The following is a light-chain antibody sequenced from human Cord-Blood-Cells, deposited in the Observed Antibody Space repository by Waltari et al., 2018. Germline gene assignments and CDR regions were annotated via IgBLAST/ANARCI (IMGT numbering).Light chain of an antibody. CDR1: QGVTSN. J-gene: IGKJ1*01. CDR2: GTS. V-gene: IGKV3-15*01. CDR3: QQYNNWPRT. Sequence: EIVMTTPPPTLSVSPAERATLSCRASQGVTSNLAWYHQKPEQAPRLLIYGTSTRATGIPARFSGSGSGTEFTFTISSLQSEDFAVYCCQQYNNWPRTVGQGTKVEI.